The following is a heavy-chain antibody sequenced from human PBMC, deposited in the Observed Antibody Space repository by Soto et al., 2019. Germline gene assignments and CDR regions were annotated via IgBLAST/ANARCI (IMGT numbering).Heavy chain of an antibody. CDR3: AKDENGYKYGYYYDMDV. CDR1: GFSFSSYW. Sequence: GGSLRLSCAVSGFSFSSYWMHWVRQAPGKGLVWVSRVNPDGSDTTYADSVKGRFTISRDNAKNTLYLQMNSLRAEDTAVYYCAKDENGYKYGYYYDMDVWGQGPTVTVSS. V-gene: IGHV3-74*03. D-gene: IGHD5-18*01. J-gene: IGHJ6*02. CDR2: VNPDGSDT.